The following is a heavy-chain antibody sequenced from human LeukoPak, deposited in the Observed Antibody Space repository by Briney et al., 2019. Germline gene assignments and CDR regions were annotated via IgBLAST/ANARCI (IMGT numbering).Heavy chain of an antibody. CDR2: INHSGST. Sequence: SETLSLTCAVYGGSFTGYYWSCIRQSPGKGLEWIAEINHSGSTNYNASLKSRVTISVDTSKNQFSLKLSSVTAADTAVYYCAREGKVATGFDYWGQGTLVTVSS. V-gene: IGHV4-34*01. D-gene: IGHD5-12*01. CDR1: GGSFTGYY. CDR3: AREGKVATGFDY. J-gene: IGHJ4*02.